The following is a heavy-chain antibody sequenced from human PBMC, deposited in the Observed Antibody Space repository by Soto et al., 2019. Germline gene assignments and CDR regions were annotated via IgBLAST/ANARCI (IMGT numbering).Heavy chain of an antibody. D-gene: IGHD3-3*01. CDR3: ARGQRFSDSFDP. Sequence: PSETLSLTCTVSGGAISGYYWTWIRQTAGKGLEWIGRIYSSGGTKYNPSLKSRVDMSLDMSKNQFSLRLRSVTAADTAVYYCARGQRFSDSFDPWGQGTLVTVSS. CDR1: GGAISGYY. V-gene: IGHV4-4*07. J-gene: IGHJ5*02. CDR2: IYSSGGT.